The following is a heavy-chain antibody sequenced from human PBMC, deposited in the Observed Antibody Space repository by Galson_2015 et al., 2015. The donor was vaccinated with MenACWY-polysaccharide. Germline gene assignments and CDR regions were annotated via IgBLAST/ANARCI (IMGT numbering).Heavy chain of an antibody. J-gene: IGHJ5*02. Sequence: SLRLSCAASGFTFSTYWMHWVRQAPGKGLVWVSRIKSDGSSKSYADSVQGRFSIFRDNAKYTLYLQMNMLSAEDTAVYYCAWGYSGYHWGQGTLVTVSS. CDR2: IKSDGSSK. CDR1: GFTFSTYW. V-gene: IGHV3-74*01. D-gene: IGHD5-12*01. CDR3: AWGYSGYH.